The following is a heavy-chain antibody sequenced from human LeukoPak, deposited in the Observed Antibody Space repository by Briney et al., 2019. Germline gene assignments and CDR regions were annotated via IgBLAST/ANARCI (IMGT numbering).Heavy chain of an antibody. CDR2: IYYSGST. D-gene: IGHD6-13*01. CDR1: GGSISSYY. J-gene: IGHJ4*02. Sequence: SETLSLTCTVSGGSISSYYWSWIRQPPGKGLEWIGYIYYSGSTNYNPSLKSRVTISVDTSKNQFSLKLSSVTAADTAVYYCARHRGVIAYFDYWGQGTLVTVSP. CDR3: ARHRGVIAYFDY. V-gene: IGHV4-59*08.